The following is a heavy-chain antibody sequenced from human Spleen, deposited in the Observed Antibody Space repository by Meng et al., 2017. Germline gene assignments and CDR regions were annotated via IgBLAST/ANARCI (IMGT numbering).Heavy chain of an antibody. Sequence: QVHLLQSGTEVNKPGASVKVSCKVSGYTLNNCGSSWVRQAPGQGLEWMGWINGNNGNTNYAQKFQDRVTMTTHTATSTAYMELRRLRSYDTALYYCARSRYGYFDHWGQGTPVTVSS. V-gene: IGHV1-18*01. CDR2: INGNNGNT. CDR1: GYTLNNCG. D-gene: IGHD3-10*01. J-gene: IGHJ4*02. CDR3: ARSRYGYFDH.